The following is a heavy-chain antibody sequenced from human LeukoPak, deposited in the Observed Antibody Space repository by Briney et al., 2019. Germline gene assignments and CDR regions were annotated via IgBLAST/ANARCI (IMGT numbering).Heavy chain of an antibody. J-gene: IGHJ4*02. CDR3: AKGYGSGSGGIDY. CDR2: ISYDGSNK. Sequence: GRSLRLSCAASGFTFSSYGVHWVRQAPGKGLEWVAVISYDGSNKYYADSVKGRFTISRDNSKNTLYLQMNSLRAEDTAVYYCAKGYGSGSGGIDYWGQGTLVTVSS. V-gene: IGHV3-30*18. D-gene: IGHD3-10*01. CDR1: GFTFSSYG.